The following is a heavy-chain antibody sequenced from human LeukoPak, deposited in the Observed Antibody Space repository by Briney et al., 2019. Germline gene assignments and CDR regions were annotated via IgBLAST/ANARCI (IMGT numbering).Heavy chain of an antibody. Sequence: GGSLRLSCAASGITFSSYEMNWVRQAPGKGLVWVSRIDANGGGTTYADSVKGRFAIFRDNAKNTLYLQMSSLRIEDTAVYYCTRVQAGRSGLMDVWGRGTTVTVSS. CDR2: IDANGGGT. J-gene: IGHJ6*02. V-gene: IGHV3-74*01. CDR1: GITFSSYE. D-gene: IGHD2-8*02. CDR3: TRVQAGRSGLMDV.